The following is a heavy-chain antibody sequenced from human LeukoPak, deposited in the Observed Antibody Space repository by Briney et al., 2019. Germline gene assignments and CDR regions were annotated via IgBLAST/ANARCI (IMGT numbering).Heavy chain of an antibody. J-gene: IGHJ4*02. V-gene: IGHV3-48*03. CDR2: ISSSGSTI. CDR1: GFTFSSYE. D-gene: IGHD6-13*01. CDR3: ARDNGQQLVLFFDY. Sequence: GGSLRLSCAASGFTFSSYEMNWVRQAPGKGLEWVSYISSSGSTIYYADSVKGRFTISRDNAKNSLYLQMNSLRAEDTAVYYCARDNGQQLVLFFDYWGQGTLVTVSS.